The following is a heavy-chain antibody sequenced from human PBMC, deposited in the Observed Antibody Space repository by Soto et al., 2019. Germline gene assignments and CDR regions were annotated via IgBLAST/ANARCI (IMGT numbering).Heavy chain of an antibody. CDR3: TSIRWRVHSAPFDY. Sequence: GGSLRLSCTASGFTFGDYAMSWFRQAPGKGLEWVGFIRSKAYGGTTEYAASVKGRFTISRDDSKSIAYLQMNSLKTEDTAVYYCTSIRWRVHSAPFDYWGQGTLVTVSS. J-gene: IGHJ4*02. CDR2: IRSKAYGGTT. CDR1: GFTFGDYA. D-gene: IGHD6-19*01. V-gene: IGHV3-49*03.